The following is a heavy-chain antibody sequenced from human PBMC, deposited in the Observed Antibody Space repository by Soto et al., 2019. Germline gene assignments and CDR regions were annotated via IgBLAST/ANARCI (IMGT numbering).Heavy chain of an antibody. D-gene: IGHD4-17*01. V-gene: IGHV4-39*01. CDR2: IYYTGNT. CDR3: ARHPHEDHGDPNWFDP. J-gene: IGHJ5*02. CDR1: GASISSNIYY. Sequence: SETLSLTCTVSGASISSNIYYWGWIRQPPGKGLEWIGSIYYTGNTFYNPSLKSRVTLSVDTSENQFSLRLFSVTAADTAVYYCARHPHEDHGDPNWFDPWGQGTLVTVSS.